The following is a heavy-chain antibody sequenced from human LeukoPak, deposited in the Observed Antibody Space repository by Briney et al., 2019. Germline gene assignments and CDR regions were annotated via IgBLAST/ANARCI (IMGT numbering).Heavy chain of an antibody. V-gene: IGHV1-8*01. CDR3: YVWGTRPYNWFDP. J-gene: IGHJ5*02. CDR1: GYTFTSYD. Sequence: GASVKVSCKASGYTFTSYDINWVRQATGQGLEWMGWMNPNSGNTGYAQKFQGRVTMTRNTSISTAYMELSSLRSEDTVVYYCYVWGTRPYNWFDPWGQGTLVTVSS. D-gene: IGHD3-16*01. CDR2: MNPNSGNT.